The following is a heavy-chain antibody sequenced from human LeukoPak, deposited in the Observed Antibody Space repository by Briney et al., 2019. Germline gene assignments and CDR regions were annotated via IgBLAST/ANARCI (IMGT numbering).Heavy chain of an antibody. V-gene: IGHV4-34*01. D-gene: IGHD2-15*01. CDR3: ARDSATYCSGGSCYRAKWFDP. Sequence: PSETLSLTCAVYGGSFSGYYWSWIRQPPGKGLEWIGEINHSGSTNYNPSLKSRVTISVDTSKNQFSLNLSSVTAADTAVYYCARDSATYCSGGSCYRAKWFDPWGQGTLVTVSS. CDR2: INHSGST. J-gene: IGHJ5*02. CDR1: GGSFSGYY.